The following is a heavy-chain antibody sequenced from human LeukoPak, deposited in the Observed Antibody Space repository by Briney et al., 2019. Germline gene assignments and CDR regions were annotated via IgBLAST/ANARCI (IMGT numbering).Heavy chain of an antibody. CDR1: GHTFTGYY. Sequence: ASVKVSCKASGHTFTGYYMHWVRQAPGQGLEWMGWINPNSGGTNYAQKFQGRVTMTRDTSISTAYMELSRLRSDDTAVYYCARGLDSSSWKRNNWFDPWGQGTLVTVSS. CDR2: INPNSGGT. V-gene: IGHV1-2*02. D-gene: IGHD6-13*01. CDR3: ARGLDSSSWKRNNWFDP. J-gene: IGHJ5*02.